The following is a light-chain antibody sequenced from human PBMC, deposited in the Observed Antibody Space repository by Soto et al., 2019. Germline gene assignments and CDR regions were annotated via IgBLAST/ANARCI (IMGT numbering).Light chain of an antibody. CDR2: AAS. V-gene: IGKV1-17*03. CDR1: QTISNY. CDR3: LRHNSYPLT. J-gene: IGKJ4*01. Sequence: DIQMTPSPSAMSASVGDRVTITCRASQTISNYLVWLQQKPGEVPKRLIYAASFLQSGVPSRFSGSGSGTEFTLTISNLQPEDFATYYCLRHNSYPLTFGGGTKVDIK.